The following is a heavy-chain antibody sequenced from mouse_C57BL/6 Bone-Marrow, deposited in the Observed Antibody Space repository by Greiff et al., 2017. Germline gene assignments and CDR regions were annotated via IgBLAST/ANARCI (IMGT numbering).Heavy chain of an antibody. J-gene: IGHJ3*01. CDR2: INPCDGGT. V-gene: IGHV1-53*01. D-gene: IGHD2-1*01. CDR1: GYTFTSYW. Sequence: QVQLQQPGTELVQPGASVKLSCKASGYTFTSYWMHWVKQRPGQGLEWIGNINPCDGGTTYNEKFKGKATLTVDKSSSTAYMQLSSLISEDSAVFYSAVGPRIYYVKEAGFDYWGQGTLVTVSA. CDR3: AVGPRIYYVKEAGFDY.